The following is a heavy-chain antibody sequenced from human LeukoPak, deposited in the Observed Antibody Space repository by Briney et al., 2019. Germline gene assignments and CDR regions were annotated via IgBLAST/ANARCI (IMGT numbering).Heavy chain of an antibody. Sequence: GGSLRLSCAASGFPFSSYWMHLVRQAPGKGLVWVSWIKKDGTRTNYADSVKGRFTISRDNRKNSLYLQMNSLRSEDTALYFCAKDSAESIADYWGQGTLVTVSS. CDR3: AKDSAESIADY. V-gene: IGHV3-74*01. CDR1: GFPFSSYW. CDR2: IKKDGTRT. J-gene: IGHJ4*02. D-gene: IGHD1-14*01.